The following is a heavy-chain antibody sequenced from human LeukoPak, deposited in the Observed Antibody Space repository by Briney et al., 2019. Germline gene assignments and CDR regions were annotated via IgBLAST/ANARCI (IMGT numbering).Heavy chain of an antibody. CDR2: IYYSGST. CDR3: ARASYYYGSGSYTPSFFDY. CDR1: GGSISSYY. J-gene: IGHJ4*02. Sequence: PSETLSLTCTVSGGSISSYYWSWIRQPPGKGLEWIGYIYYSGSTNYNPSLKSRVTISVDTSKNQFSLKLSSVTAADTAVYYCARASYYYGSGSYTPSFFDYWGQGTLVTVSS. V-gene: IGHV4-59*01. D-gene: IGHD3-10*01.